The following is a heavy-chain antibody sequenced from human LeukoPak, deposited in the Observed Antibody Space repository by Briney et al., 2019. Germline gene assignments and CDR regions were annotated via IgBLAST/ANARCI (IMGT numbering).Heavy chain of an antibody. CDR3: TRPDTLDDYYVMDV. CDR2: IIPILGIA. CDR1: GGTFSTYA. Sequence: ASVKVSCKASGGTFSTYAISWVRQAPGQGLEWMGRIIPILGIANYAQKFQGRVTIIADKSTSTAYMELSSLTFEDTAVYWCTRPDTLDDYYVMDVWGQGATVTVSS. D-gene: IGHD5-18*01. V-gene: IGHV1-69*04. J-gene: IGHJ6*02.